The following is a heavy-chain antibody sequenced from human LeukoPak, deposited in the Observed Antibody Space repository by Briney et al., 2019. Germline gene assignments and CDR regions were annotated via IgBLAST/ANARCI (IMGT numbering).Heavy chain of an antibody. CDR3: ATIVATTSRTWKNAFDI. CDR2: INPNSGGT. Sequence: ASVTVSCKASGYTFTGYYMHWVRQAPGQGLEWMGWINPNSGGTNYAQKFQGRVTMTRDTSISTAYMELSRLRSDDTAVYYCATIVATTSRTWKNAFDIWGQGTMVTVSS. CDR1: GYTFTGYY. V-gene: IGHV1-2*02. J-gene: IGHJ3*02. D-gene: IGHD5-12*01.